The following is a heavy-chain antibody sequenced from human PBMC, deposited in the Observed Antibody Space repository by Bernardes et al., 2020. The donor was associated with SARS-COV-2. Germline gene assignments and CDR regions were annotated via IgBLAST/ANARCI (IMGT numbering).Heavy chain of an antibody. CDR2: IYPAYSDS. V-gene: IGHV5-51*01. Sequence: GESLKISCKASGYSFTNYWIGWVRQIPGKGLEWMAIIYPAYSDSRYSPSFLGQITISADKSTTTAYLQWSSLKASDTAMYYCARLYGYCTSTNCYLEKYFQHWGQGTLVTVSS. CDR1: GYSFTNYW. J-gene: IGHJ1*01. D-gene: IGHD2-2*01. CDR3: ARLYGYCTSTNCYLEKYFQH.